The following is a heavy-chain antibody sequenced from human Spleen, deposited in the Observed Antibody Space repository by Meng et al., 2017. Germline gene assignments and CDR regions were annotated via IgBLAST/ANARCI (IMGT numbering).Heavy chain of an antibody. D-gene: IGHD6-19*01. CDR1: GGSISSIDG. J-gene: IGHJ4*02. Sequence: QLRLQDSGHGLVKPSGTLSLTFVVSGGSISSIDGWIWVRQPPVKGLEWIGEIYPGGDTNYNPSLKSRVTIAIDKSKNQFSLKLSSVTAADTAVYYCASWIYSCGWQWGQGALVTVSS. CDR2: IYPGGDT. CDR3: ASWIYSCGWQ. V-gene: IGHV4/OR15-8*02.